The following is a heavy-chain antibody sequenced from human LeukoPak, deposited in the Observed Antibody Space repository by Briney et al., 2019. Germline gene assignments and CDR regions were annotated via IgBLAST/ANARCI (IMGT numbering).Heavy chain of an antibody. CDR1: GGSISSSSYY. CDR3: ARGRSNSSGWYWFDP. V-gene: IGHV4-39*01. CDR2: IYYSGST. D-gene: IGHD6-19*01. Sequence: SETLSLTCTVSGGSISSSSYYWGWIRQPPGKGLEWIGSIYYSGSTYYNPSLKSRVTISVDTSKNQFSLKLSSVTAADTAVYYCARGRSNSSGWYWFDPWGQGTLVTVSS. J-gene: IGHJ5*02.